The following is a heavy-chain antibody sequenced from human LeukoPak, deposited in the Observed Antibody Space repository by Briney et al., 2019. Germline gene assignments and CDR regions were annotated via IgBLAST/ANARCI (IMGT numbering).Heavy chain of an antibody. CDR3: AKDLTTVGSPWFDP. J-gene: IGHJ5*02. CDR1: GFAFDNYA. Sequence: GGPLRLSCAASGFAFDNYAMHWIRQAPGKGLEWVSLISGDGTTTYHAESVKGRFTVSRDNSKNSLFLQMNGLRSEDTAFYYCAKDLTTVGSPWFDPWGQGTLVTVSS. V-gene: IGHV3-43*02. CDR2: ISGDGTTT. D-gene: IGHD4-11*01.